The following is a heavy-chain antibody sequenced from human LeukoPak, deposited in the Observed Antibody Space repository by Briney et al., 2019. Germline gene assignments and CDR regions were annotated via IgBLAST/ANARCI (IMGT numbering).Heavy chain of an antibody. J-gene: IGHJ5*02. Sequence: GESLKISFKGSGYSFTSYWIGWVRQMPGKGLEWMGIFYPGDSDTRYSPSFQGQVTISADKSISTAYLQWSSLKASDTAMYYCARRGYSGYDSPPGNWFDPWGQGTLVTVSS. V-gene: IGHV5-51*01. CDR1: GYSFTSYW. CDR3: ARRGYSGYDSPPGNWFDP. D-gene: IGHD5-12*01. CDR2: FYPGDSDT.